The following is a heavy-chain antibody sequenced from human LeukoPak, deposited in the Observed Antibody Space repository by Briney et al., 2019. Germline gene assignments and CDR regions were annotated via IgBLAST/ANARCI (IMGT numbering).Heavy chain of an antibody. J-gene: IGHJ4*02. CDR2: IGPGGGAT. Sequence: GGSLRLSCAASGFTFSSYAMNWVRQAPGSGLEWVSAIGPGGGATFYADSVKGRFTISRDNAKNTLYLKMNSLRAEDTAVYYCAKDQGSSGYSVFDCWGQGTLVTVSS. V-gene: IGHV3-23*01. CDR3: AKDQGSSGYSVFDC. CDR1: GFTFSSYA. D-gene: IGHD3-22*01.